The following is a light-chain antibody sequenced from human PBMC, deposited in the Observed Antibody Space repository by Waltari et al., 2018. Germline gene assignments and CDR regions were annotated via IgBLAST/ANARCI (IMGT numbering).Light chain of an antibody. CDR3: LSRDTPSTRV. V-gene: IGLV3-19*01. CDR1: RFRRYY. CDR2: GQE. Sequence: SSEVTQDPHASVALGHTVTITCRGDRFRRYYPSRYRQRPGQAPVLVRYGQERPSGIPDRFSGSTSGDTAYLTITGAQAGDEADYYCLSRDTPSTRVFGGGTRLTVV. J-gene: IGLJ3*02.